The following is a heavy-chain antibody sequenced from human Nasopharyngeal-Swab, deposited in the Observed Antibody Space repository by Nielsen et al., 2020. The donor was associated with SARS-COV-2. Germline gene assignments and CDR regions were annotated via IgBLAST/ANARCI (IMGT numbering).Heavy chain of an antibody. CDR2: ISSDGSST. Sequence: GESLKISCAASGVTFSTYVMHWVRQAPGKGLEWVTGISSDGSSTHYADSVEGRFTISRDNSKNTLYMQMNSLRGEDTAVYYCAREGQSSCHAWDFYFWGQGTLVTVSS. CDR3: AREGQSSCHAWDFYF. J-gene: IGHJ4*02. CDR1: GVTFSTYV. V-gene: IGHV3-30*04. D-gene: IGHD3-3*01.